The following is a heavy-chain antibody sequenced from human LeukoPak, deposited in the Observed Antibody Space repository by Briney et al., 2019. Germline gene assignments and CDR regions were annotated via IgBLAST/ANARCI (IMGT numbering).Heavy chain of an antibody. V-gene: IGHV4-59*08. CDR3: ASWATVTRGFDY. J-gene: IGHJ4*02. D-gene: IGHD4-17*01. Sequence: SETLSLTCTVSGGSISRYYWSWIRQPPGKGLEWIGYIYYSGSTNYNPSLKSRVTISVDTSKNQFSLKLSSVTAADTAVYYCASWATVTRGFDYWGQGTLVTVSS. CDR1: GGSISRYY. CDR2: IYYSGST.